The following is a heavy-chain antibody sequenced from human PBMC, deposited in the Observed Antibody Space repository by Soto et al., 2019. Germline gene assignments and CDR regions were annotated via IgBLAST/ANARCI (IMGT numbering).Heavy chain of an antibody. J-gene: IGHJ4*02. CDR3: AKGGPGASSGLFEY. V-gene: IGHV3-53*01. CDR1: GFIVTSNY. Sequence: GGSLRLSCAASGFIVTSNYMSWVRQAPGKGLEWVSVIYSDGTTNYAESVKGRFTISRDNSKNTVYLQMNSLRAEDTAVYYCAKGGPGASSGLFEYWGQGTLVTVSS. D-gene: IGHD3-10*01. CDR2: IYSDGTT.